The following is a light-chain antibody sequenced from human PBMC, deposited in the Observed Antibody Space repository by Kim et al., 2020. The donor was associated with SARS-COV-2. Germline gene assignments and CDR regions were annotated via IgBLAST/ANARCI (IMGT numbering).Light chain of an antibody. CDR3: KVWVTSSAFYV. CDR2: YDS. J-gene: IGLJ1*01. V-gene: IGLV3-21*04. Sequence: SYELTQPPSVSVAPGKTARISCGGNNIGGKSVHWYQQKPGQAPVLVIYYDSDRPSGIPERFSGSNSGNTATLKISRVEAGDVADYYRKVWVTSSAFYVFG. CDR1: NIGGKS.